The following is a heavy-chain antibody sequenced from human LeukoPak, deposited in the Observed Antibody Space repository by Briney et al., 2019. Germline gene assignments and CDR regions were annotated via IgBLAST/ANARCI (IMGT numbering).Heavy chain of an antibody. J-gene: IGHJ4*02. V-gene: IGHV1-18*01. CDR1: GYTFINYG. CDR2: ISAHNGNT. D-gene: IGHD3-22*01. CDR3: ARAKNAYYDTSGYYGY. Sequence: ASVKVSCKASGYTFINYGISWVRQAPGQGLEWMGWISAHNGNTNYTQNLQGRVTMTTDTPTSTAYMELRSLRSDDTAVYYCARAKNAYYDTSGYYGYWGQGTLVTVSS.